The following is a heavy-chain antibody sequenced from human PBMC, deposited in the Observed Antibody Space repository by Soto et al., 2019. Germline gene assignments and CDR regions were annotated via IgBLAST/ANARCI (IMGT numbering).Heavy chain of an antibody. CDR3: VIAAAGTLAYYGMDV. V-gene: IGHV3-64D*08. D-gene: IGHD6-13*01. CDR1: GFTFSSYA. J-gene: IGHJ6*02. Sequence: WGSLRLSCSASGFTFSSYAMHWVRQAPGKGLEYVSAISSNGGSTYYADSVKGRFTISRDNSKNTLYLQMSSLRAEDTAVYYGVIAAAGTLAYYGMDVWGQGTTVTVSS. CDR2: ISSNGGST.